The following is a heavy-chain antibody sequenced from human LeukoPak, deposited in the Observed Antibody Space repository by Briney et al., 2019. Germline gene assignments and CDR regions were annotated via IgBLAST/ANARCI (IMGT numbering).Heavy chain of an antibody. CDR2: IYPGDSDT. CDR3: ARRFRDGYNGGWFDP. Sequence: GESLKISCKGSGYSFTSYWIGWVRQMPGKGLEWIGIIYPGDSDTRYSPSFQGQVTISADKSISTACLQWSSLKASDTAMYYCARRFRDGYNGGWFDPWGQGTLVTVSS. V-gene: IGHV5-51*01. CDR1: GYSFTSYW. J-gene: IGHJ5*02. D-gene: IGHD5-24*01.